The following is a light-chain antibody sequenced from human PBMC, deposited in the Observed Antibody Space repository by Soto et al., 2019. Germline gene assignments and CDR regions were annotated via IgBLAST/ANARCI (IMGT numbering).Light chain of an antibody. V-gene: IGKV3-15*01. J-gene: IGKJ1*01. CDR3: QQYNNWPPWT. CDR1: QSVSSN. Sequence: EIVITQSPATLSVSPGERATLSCRANQSVSSNLAWYQQKPDQAPRLLIYGASTRATGIPARFSGSGSGAEFPLTISRLQSEDFAVYCCQQYNNWPPWTFGQGTKVEIK. CDR2: GAS.